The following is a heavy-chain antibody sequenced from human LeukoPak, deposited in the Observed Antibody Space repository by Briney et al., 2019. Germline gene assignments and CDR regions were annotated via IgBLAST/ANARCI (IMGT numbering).Heavy chain of an antibody. CDR3: AYSGSYYPKYFDY. V-gene: IGHV3-23*01. D-gene: IGHD1-26*01. Sequence: PGGSLRLSCAASGFTFSSYAMSWVRQAPGKGLEWVSAISGSGGSTYYADSMKGRFTISRDNSKNTLYLQMNSLRAEDTAVYYCAYSGSYYPKYFDYWGQGTLVTVSS. J-gene: IGHJ4*02. CDR1: GFTFSSYA. CDR2: ISGSGGST.